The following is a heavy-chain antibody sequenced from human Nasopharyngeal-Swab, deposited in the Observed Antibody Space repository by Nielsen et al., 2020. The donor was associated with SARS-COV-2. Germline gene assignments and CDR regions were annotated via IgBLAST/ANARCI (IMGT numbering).Heavy chain of an antibody. Sequence: SVIVSCRASCGSFSCYAIIWVRPPPGQGLEWLGGIIPIFGTANYAQKFQCRVTITADESTSTAYMELSSLRSEDTAVYYCARVQVAARRGEDYYYMDVWGKGTTVTVSS. CDR3: ARVQVAARRGEDYYYMDV. D-gene: IGHD6-6*01. J-gene: IGHJ6*03. V-gene: IGHV1-69*01. CDR2: IIPIFGTA. CDR1: CGSFSCYA.